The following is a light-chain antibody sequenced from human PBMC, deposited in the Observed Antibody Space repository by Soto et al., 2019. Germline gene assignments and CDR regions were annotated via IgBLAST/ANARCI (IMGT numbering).Light chain of an antibody. J-gene: IGKJ2*03. CDR3: QQYNGYYS. V-gene: IGKV3-20*01. CDR2: GAS. Sequence: IVLTQSPATLSLSPGEGATLSCRASQSVNNNYLAWYQQKPGQAPRLLIYGASNRATGIPDRFSGSGSGTDFTLTISNLQPDDFATYYCQQYNGYYSFGQGTKVDIK. CDR1: QSVNNNY.